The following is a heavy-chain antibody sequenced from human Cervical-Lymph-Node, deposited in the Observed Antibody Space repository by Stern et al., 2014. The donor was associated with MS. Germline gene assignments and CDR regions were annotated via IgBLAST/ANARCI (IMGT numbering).Heavy chain of an antibody. CDR3: ALSSETSDRWYSLGYDL. CDR1: GGTFSKFP. D-gene: IGHD6-13*01. V-gene: IGHV1-69*01. J-gene: IGHJ5*02. Sequence: QVQLVQSGAEGTKPGSSGKVSCKASGGTFSKFPSSWVRPAPGPGLEWMGGIFPVFGTPTYAQEFRGRVTITADVSTSTVYMELSSLRSDDTAVYYCALSSETSDRWYSLGYDLWGQGTLVTVSS. CDR2: IFPVFGTP.